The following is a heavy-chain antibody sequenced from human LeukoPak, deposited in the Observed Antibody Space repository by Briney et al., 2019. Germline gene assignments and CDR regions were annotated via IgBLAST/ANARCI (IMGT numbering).Heavy chain of an antibody. CDR1: GGSFSGYY. CDR2: INHSGST. V-gene: IGHV4-34*01. CDR3: ARVRGCSSTSCYAYYYYMDV. Sequence: PSETLSLTCAVSGGSFSGYYWSWIRQPPGKGLEWVGEINHSGSTNYNPSRKSRVTISVDTSKNQFSLKLSSVTAADTAVYYCARVRGCSSTSCYAYYYYMDVWGKGTTVTVSS. D-gene: IGHD2-2*01. J-gene: IGHJ6*03.